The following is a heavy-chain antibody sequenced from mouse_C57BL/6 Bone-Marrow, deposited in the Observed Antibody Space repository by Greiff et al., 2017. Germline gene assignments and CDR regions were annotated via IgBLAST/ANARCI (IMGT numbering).Heavy chain of an antibody. J-gene: IGHJ1*03. CDR2: IWSSRST. CDR3: AKNVLYEYDLPRGYFDV. Sequence: QVQLQQSGPGLVQPSQSLSITCTVSGFSFTSYGVHWVRQPPGKGLEWLGVIWSSRSTDYNAAFISRLSISKDNSKCQGFFKTNSLQADDTAIYYCAKNVLYEYDLPRGYFDVWGTGTTVTVSS. D-gene: IGHD2-4*01. V-gene: IGHV2-4*01. CDR1: GFSFTSYG.